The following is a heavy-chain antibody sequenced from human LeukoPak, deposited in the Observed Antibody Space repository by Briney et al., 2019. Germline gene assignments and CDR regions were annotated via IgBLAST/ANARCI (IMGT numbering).Heavy chain of an antibody. CDR2: ISYDGSNK. J-gene: IGHJ4*02. CDR1: GFTFSSYG. D-gene: IGHD3-9*01. V-gene: IGHV3-30*03. Sequence: GRSLRLSCAASGFTFSSYGMHWVRQAPGKGLEWVAVISYDGSNKYYADSVKGRFTISRDNSKNTLYLQMNSLRAEDTAVYYCASLDLVWGQGTLVTVSS. CDR3: ASLDLV.